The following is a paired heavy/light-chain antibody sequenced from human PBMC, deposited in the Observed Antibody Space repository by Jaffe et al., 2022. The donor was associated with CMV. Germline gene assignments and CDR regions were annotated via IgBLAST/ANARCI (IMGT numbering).Light chain of an antibody. V-gene: IGLV3-1*01. J-gene: IGLJ2*01. CDR3: QAWDSRTLV. Sequence: SYELSQPPSVSVSPGQTATISCSGDTLGDKSTSWYQQKPGQSPILVIYEGSQRPSGIPERFSGSDSGNTATLTISGTQPLDEADYYCQAWDSRTLVFGGGTKLTVL. CDR1: TLGDKS. CDR2: EGS.
Heavy chain of an antibody. D-gene: IGHD6-6*01. CDR2: VSGSGSST. Sequence: EVQLVESGGDLAQPGGSLRLSCAASGFTFSTYAMSWVRRAPGKGLEWVSTVSGSGSSTFSADSVKGRFTISRDNSKSTLYLQLNSLRADDTAVYYCAKHPGHSISSMAARRSFLDSWGQGVLVTVSS. CDR3: AKHPGHSISSMAARRSFLDS. CDR1: GFTFSTYA. J-gene: IGHJ4*02. V-gene: IGHV3-23*04.